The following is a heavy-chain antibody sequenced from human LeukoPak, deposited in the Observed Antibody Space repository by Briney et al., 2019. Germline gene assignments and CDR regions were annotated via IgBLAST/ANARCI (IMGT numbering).Heavy chain of an antibody. CDR3: ARVAYCGGDCYWVDY. Sequence: GGSLRLSCAASGFTVSSNYMSWVRQAPGKGLEWVSVIYSGGSTYYADSVKGRFTISRDNSKNTLYLQMNSLRAEDTAVYYCARVAYCGGDCYWVDYWGQGTLVTVSS. CDR1: GFTVSSNY. J-gene: IGHJ4*02. CDR2: IYSGGST. V-gene: IGHV3-53*01. D-gene: IGHD2-21*02.